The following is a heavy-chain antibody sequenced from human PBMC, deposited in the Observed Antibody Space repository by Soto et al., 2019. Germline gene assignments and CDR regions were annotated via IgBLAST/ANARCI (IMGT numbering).Heavy chain of an antibody. J-gene: IGHJ4*02. V-gene: IGHV3-7*01. CDR2: IKQDGSKK. CDR3: ARVRYYDFWSGYYFDY. CDR1: GFTFSSYW. D-gene: IGHD3-3*01. Sequence: EVQLVESGGGLVQPGGSLRLSCAASGFTFSSYWMSWVRQAPGKGLEWVANIKQDGSKKYYVDSVKGRFTISRDNAKNSLYLQMNSLRAEDTAVYYCARVRYYDFWSGYYFDYWGQGTLVTVSS.